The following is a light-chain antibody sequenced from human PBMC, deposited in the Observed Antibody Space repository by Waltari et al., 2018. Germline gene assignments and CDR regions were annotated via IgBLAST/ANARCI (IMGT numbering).Light chain of an antibody. V-gene: IGKV1-39*01. J-gene: IGKJ3*01. Sequence: DIQMTQSPSSLSASVGDRVTITCRASQSISSYLNWYQQKPGKAPKLLIYAASSLQSGVPSMFSGSGSGTDFTLTISSLQPEDCATYYCQQGYSTPRFNFGSGTKVDIK. CDR1: QSISSY. CDR2: AAS. CDR3: QQGYSTPRFN.